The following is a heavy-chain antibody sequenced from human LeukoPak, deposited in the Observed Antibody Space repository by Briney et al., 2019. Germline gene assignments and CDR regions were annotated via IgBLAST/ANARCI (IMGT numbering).Heavy chain of an antibody. CDR2: TRPRSGRT. J-gene: IGHJ4*02. D-gene: IGHD1-14*01. CDR3: AREGPETYNFDF. V-gene: IGHV1-46*01. Sequence: ASVKVSCKTPGYTFTNYYMHWVRQAPGQGPEWMGITRPRSGRTMYPQKFQGRVTMTWDMSTSTFYMELTSLTSDDTAVYYCAREGPETYNFDFWGQGTLVTVSS. CDR1: GYTFTNYY.